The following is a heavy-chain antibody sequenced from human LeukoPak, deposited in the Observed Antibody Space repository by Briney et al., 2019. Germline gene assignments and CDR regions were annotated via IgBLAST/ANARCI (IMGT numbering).Heavy chain of an antibody. V-gene: IGHV4-34*01. CDR2: INHSGST. D-gene: IGHD3-3*01. Sequence: PSETLSLTCAVYGGSFSGYYWSWIRQPPGKGLEWIGEINHSGSTNYNPSLKSRVTISVDTSKNQFSLKLSSVTAADTAVYYCARHSLRFIRGSNWFDPWGQGTLVTVSS. CDR1: GGSFSGYY. CDR3: ARHSLRFIRGSNWFDP. J-gene: IGHJ5*02.